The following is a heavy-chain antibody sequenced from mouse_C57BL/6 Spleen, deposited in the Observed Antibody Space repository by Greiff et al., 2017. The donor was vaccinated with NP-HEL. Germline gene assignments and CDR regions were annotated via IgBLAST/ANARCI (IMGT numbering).Heavy chain of an antibody. CDR1: GYPFTSYW. Sequence: QVQLQQPGAELVKPGASVKLSCKASGYPFTSYWMQWVKQRPGQGLEWIGEIDPSDSYTNYNQKFKGKAPLTVETSASPAYMQLSSLTSEDSAVYYCARKDYGSSYGFAYWGQGTLVTVSA. J-gene: IGHJ3*01. V-gene: IGHV1-50*01. CDR3: ARKDYGSSYGFAY. D-gene: IGHD1-1*01. CDR2: IDPSDSYT.